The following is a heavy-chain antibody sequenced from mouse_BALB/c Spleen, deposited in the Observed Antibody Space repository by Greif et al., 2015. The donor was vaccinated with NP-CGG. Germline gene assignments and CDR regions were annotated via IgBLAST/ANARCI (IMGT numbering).Heavy chain of an antibody. D-gene: IGHD2-2*01. J-gene: IGHJ2*01. V-gene: IGHV3-2*02. CDR2: ISYSGST. CDR1: DYSITSDYA. CDR3: ARGLPASLDY. Sequence: QLQQSGPGLVKPSQSLSLTCTVTDYSITSDYAWNWIWQFPGNKLECMGYISYSGSTSYNPSLKSRISITRATSKNQFFLQLNSVTAEDSATYYCARGLPASLDYWVQGTTLAVSS.